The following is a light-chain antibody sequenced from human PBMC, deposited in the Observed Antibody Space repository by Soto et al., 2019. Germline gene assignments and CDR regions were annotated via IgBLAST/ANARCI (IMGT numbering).Light chain of an antibody. V-gene: IGLV1-44*01. CDR2: NTS. CDR1: SSNIGRNT. Sequence: QSVLTQPPSASGTPGQRVTISCSGDSSNIGRNTVNWYQHLPGTAPKLLIYNTSQRPSGIPDRFSGSKSGTSASLAISGLQSEDEADYYCAAWDYSLHAVFGGGTQLTVL. CDR3: AAWDYSLHAV. J-gene: IGLJ2*01.